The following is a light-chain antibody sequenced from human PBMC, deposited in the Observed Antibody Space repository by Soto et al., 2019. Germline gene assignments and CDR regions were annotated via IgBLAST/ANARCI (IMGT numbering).Light chain of an antibody. V-gene: IGKV1-5*03. J-gene: IGKJ5*01. CDR1: QTISSW. CDR2: NAS. Sequence: EIRVTQSPVTLSGSLADRVTITWGASQTISSWLAWYQQKPGKAPKLLIYNASTLKSGVPSRFSGSGSGTDFTLTISSLEPEDFAVYYCQQRSNWPTTFGQGTRLDIK. CDR3: QQRSNWPTT.